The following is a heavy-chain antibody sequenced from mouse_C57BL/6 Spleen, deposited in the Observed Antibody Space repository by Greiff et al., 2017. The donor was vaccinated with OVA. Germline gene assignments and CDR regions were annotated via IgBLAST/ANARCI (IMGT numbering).Heavy chain of an antibody. CDR3: TRDYGGYYFDY. Sequence: VQLQQPGAELVKPGASVKLSCKASGYTFTSYWMHWVKQRPGQGLEWIGMIHPNSGSTNYNEKFKSKAILTADKSSSTAYMELRSLTSEDSAVYYCTRDYGGYYFDYWGQGTTLTVSS. CDR1: GYTFTSYW. J-gene: IGHJ2*01. V-gene: IGHV1-64*01. D-gene: IGHD1-1*01. CDR2: IHPNSGST.